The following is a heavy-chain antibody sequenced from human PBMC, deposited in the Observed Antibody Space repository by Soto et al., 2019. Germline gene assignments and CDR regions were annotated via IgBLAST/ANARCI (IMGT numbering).Heavy chain of an antibody. Sequence: EVQLVESGGGLVQPGASLRLSCAASGFTFSSYSMNWVRQAPGKGLEWVSYISSSSSTIYYADSVKGRFTISRDNAKNSLYLQMNSLRAEDTAVYYCARDWDTVSYYYYMHVWGKGTTVTVSS. CDR1: GFTFSSYS. CDR2: ISSSSSTI. D-gene: IGHD4-4*01. CDR3: ARDWDTVSYYYYMHV. V-gene: IGHV3-48*01. J-gene: IGHJ6*03.